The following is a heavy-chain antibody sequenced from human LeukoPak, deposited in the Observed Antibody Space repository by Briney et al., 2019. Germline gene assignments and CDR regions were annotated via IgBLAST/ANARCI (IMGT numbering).Heavy chain of an antibody. J-gene: IGHJ4*02. V-gene: IGHV4-39*07. D-gene: IGHD3-10*01. CDR3: ATLWFGELGDY. CDR1: GGSISSTSYY. Sequence: SETLSLTCTVSGGSISSTSYYWGWIRQPPGKGLEWIGTIYYSGGTYYNPSLKSRVTISVDTSKNQFSLKLSSVTAADTAVYYCATLWFGELGDYWGQGTLVTVSS. CDR2: IYYSGGT.